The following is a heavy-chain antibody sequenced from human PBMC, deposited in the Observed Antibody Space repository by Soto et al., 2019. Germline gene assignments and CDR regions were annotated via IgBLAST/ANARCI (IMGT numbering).Heavy chain of an antibody. J-gene: IGHJ6*02. CDR1: GGSISSGGYY. V-gene: IGHV4-31*03. Sequence: QVQLQESGPGLMKSSQNLSLTCTVSGGSISSGGYYWSWIRQHPGKGLEWIGYIYYSGSTYYNPSLKSRVTISVDTSKNQFSLKLSSVTAADTAVYYCARDLRETGDRGPLFGYYYYYGMDVWGQGTTVTVSS. CDR2: IYYSGST. D-gene: IGHD7-27*01. CDR3: ARDLRETGDRGPLFGYYYYYGMDV.